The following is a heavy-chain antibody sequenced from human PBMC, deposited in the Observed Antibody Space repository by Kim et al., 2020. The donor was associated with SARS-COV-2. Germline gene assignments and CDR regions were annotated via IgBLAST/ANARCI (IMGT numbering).Heavy chain of an antibody. Sequence: GGSLRLSCAASGFTFSSYGMHWVRQAPGKGLEWVAVIWYDGSNKYYADSVKGRFTISRDNSKNTLYLQMNSLRAEDTAVYYCARMVQEPLYCYYYGMDVWGQGTTVTVSS. V-gene: IGHV3-33*01. CDR3: ARMVQEPLYCYYYGMDV. CDR1: GFTFSSYG. D-gene: IGHD4-4*01. J-gene: IGHJ6*02. CDR2: IWYDGSNK.